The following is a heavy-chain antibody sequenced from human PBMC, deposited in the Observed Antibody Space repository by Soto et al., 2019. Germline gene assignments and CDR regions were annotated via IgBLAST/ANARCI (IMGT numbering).Heavy chain of an antibody. CDR2: VESSGRT. CDR1: GGSFSGYY. CDR3: ARGVYGAYLDY. V-gene: IGHV4-4*08. D-gene: IGHD3-10*01. J-gene: IGHJ4*02. Sequence: SETLSLTCAVYGGSFSGYYWSWIRQTPGKGLEWIGYVESSGRTEYKPSLASRVTLSLDSSQNQFSLTLRSVTTADRALYFCARGVYGAYLDYWGQGIPVTVSS.